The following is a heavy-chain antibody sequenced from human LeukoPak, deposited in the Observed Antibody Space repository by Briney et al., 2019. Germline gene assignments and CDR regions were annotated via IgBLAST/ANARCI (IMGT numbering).Heavy chain of an antibody. Sequence: GGSLRLSCAASGFTFSSYSMNWVRQAPGKGLEWVSPISNSSSYTYYADSVKGRFTISRDNAKNSLYLQMNSLRAEDTALYYCARDAIAARNFDYWGQGTLVTVSS. D-gene: IGHD6-6*01. CDR1: GFTFSSYS. CDR3: ARDAIAARNFDY. V-gene: IGHV3-21*04. CDR2: ISNSSSYT. J-gene: IGHJ4*02.